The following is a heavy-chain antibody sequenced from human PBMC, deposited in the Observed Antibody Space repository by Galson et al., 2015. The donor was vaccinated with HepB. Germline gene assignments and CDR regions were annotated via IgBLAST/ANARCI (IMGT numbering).Heavy chain of an antibody. D-gene: IGHD3-10*01. J-gene: IGHJ6*03. CDR3: ARGPHYYGSRDYMDV. CDR2: ISAYNGNT. CDR1: GYTFTSYG. Sequence: SVKVSCKASGYTFTSYGISWVRQAPGQGLEWMGWISAYNGNTNYAQKLQGRVTMTTDTSTSTAYMELRSLRSDDTAVYYCARGPHYYGSRDYMDVWGKGTTVTVSS. V-gene: IGHV1-18*01.